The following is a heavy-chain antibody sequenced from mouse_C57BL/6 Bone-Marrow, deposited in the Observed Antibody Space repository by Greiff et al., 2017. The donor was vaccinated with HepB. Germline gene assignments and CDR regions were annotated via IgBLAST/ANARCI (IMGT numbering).Heavy chain of an antibody. J-gene: IGHJ3*01. CDR3: ASYYDGSSYEAY. CDR2: IHPNSGST. Sequence: QVQLQQPGAELVKPGASVKLSCKASGYTFTSYWMHWVKQRPGQGLEWIGMIHPNSGSTNYNEKFKSKATLTVDKSSSTAYMQLSSLTSEDSAVYYCASYYDGSSYEAYWGQGTLVTVSA. D-gene: IGHD1-1*01. V-gene: IGHV1-64*01. CDR1: GYTFTSYW.